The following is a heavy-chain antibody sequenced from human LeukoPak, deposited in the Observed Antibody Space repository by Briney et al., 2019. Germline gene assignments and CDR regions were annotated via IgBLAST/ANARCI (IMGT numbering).Heavy chain of an antibody. CDR2: INSDGSIT. Sequence: GGSLRLSCAASGFTFSSYWMHWVRQAPGKGLVWLSRINSDGSITNYADSVKGRFSISRDNAKNTLYLQMSSLRAEDTAVYYCARDRGPRTGFMVREAYDYWGQGTLVNVSS. CDR1: GFTFSSYW. V-gene: IGHV3-74*01. D-gene: IGHD3-10*01. CDR3: ARDRGPRTGFMVREAYDY. J-gene: IGHJ4*02.